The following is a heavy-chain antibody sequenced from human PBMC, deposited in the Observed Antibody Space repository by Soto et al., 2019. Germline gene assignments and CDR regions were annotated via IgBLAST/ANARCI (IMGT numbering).Heavy chain of an antibody. CDR2: ISYDGNNK. CDR3: ARAAYYYYYYGMDV. J-gene: IGHJ6*02. Sequence: QVQLVESGGGVVQPGRSLRLSCAASGFTFSSYALHWVRQAPGKGLEWVAFISYDGNNKYYADSVKGRFTISRDNSKNTLYLQMSSLRAEDTAVYYCARAAYYYYYYGMDVWGQGTTLTVSS. CDR1: GFTFSSYA. V-gene: IGHV3-30-3*01.